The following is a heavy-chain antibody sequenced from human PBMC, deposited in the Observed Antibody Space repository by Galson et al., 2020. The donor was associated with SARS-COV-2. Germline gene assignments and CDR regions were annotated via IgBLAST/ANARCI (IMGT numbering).Heavy chain of an antibody. Sequence: GESLKISCAASGFTFSSYAMSWVRQAPGKGLEWVSAISGSGGSTYYADSVKGRFTISRDNSKNTLYLQMNSLRAEDTAVYYCAKGRITMIVVVDFDYWGQGTLVTGSS. D-gene: IGHD3-22*01. J-gene: IGHJ4*02. CDR2: ISGSGGST. V-gene: IGHV3-23*01. CDR1: GFTFSSYA. CDR3: AKGRITMIVVVDFDY.